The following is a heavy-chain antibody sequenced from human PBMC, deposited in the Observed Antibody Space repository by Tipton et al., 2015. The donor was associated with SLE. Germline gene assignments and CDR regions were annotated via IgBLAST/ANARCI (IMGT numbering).Heavy chain of an antibody. Sequence: LRLSCTVSGGSISSHYWSWIRQPPGKGLEWIGYISYSETTNYNPSLKSRVTISVDTSKNQFSLKLRSVTAADTAVYYRARGPFQRWPPGAYWGQGTLVTVSS. J-gene: IGHJ4*02. CDR1: GGSISSHY. V-gene: IGHV4-59*11. CDR3: ARGPFQRWPPGAY. CDR2: ISYSETT. D-gene: IGHD6-19*01.